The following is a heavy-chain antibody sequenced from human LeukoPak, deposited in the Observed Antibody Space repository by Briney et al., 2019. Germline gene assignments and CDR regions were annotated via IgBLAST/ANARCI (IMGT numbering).Heavy chain of an antibody. V-gene: IGHV4-59*01. Sequence: SETLSHTCTVSGGSISSYYWSWIRQPPGKGLEWIGYIYYSGSTNYNPSLKSRVTISVDTSKNQFSLKLSSVTAADTAVYYCATAPSVAPNLDAFDIWGQGTMVTVSS. CDR3: ATAPSVAPNLDAFDI. CDR1: GGSISSYY. J-gene: IGHJ3*02. D-gene: IGHD6-19*01. CDR2: IYYSGST.